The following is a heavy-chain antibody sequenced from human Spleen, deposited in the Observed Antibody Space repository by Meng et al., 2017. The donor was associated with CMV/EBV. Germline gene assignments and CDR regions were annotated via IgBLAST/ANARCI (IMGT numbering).Heavy chain of an antibody. V-gene: IGHV3-9*01. CDR2: LSWNSGII. CDR1: GFTFDDHA. J-gene: IGHJ1*01. D-gene: IGHD6-6*01. Sequence: SLKISCAASGFTFDDHAVHWVRQAPGKGLEWVSGLSWNSGIIDYADSVRGRFTISRDNARNFLYLQMNNLRVEDTALYYCAKDRSSSSVLAYFQHWGQGILVTVSS. CDR3: AKDRSSSSVLAYFQH.